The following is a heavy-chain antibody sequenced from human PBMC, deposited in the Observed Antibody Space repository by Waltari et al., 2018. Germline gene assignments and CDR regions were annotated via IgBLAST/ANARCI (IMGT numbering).Heavy chain of an antibody. CDR2: IYYSGST. CDR3: ARASWIQKYYCDY. V-gene: IGHV4-31*03. CDR1: GGSISSGGYY. D-gene: IGHD5-18*01. J-gene: IGHJ4*02. Sequence: QVQLQESGPGLVKPSQTLSLTCTVSGGSISSGGYYWSWIRQHPGKGLEWIGDIYYSGSTYYNPSLKSRVTISVDTSKNRFSRKLSAVTAADTAVYYCARASWIQKYYCDYWGQGTLVTVSS.